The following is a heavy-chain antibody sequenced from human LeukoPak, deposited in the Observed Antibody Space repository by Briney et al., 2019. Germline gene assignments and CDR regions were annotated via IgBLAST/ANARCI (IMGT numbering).Heavy chain of an antibody. CDR2: IYYSGDT. V-gene: IGHV4-39*01. CDR1: GDSISNANYY. D-gene: IGHD3-3*01. Sequence: SETLSLTCSVSGDSISNANYYWGWIRQPPGKGLEWIGTIYYSGDTYYNPSLESRVTMSVDTSKNQFSLKLNSVTAADTAMYYCARHGPETLVTIFGVVIISSYFDYWGQGTLVTVSS. J-gene: IGHJ4*02. CDR3: ARHGPETLVTIFGVVIISSYFDY.